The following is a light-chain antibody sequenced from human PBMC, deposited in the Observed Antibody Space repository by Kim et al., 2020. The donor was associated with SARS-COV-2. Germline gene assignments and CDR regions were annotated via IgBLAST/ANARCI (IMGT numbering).Light chain of an antibody. CDR1: QSVSSN. J-gene: IGKJ1*01. CDR2: GAS. CDR3: QQYYNWPPWT. V-gene: IGKV3-15*01. Sequence: EIVMTQSPATLSVSPGERATLSCRASQSVSSNLSWYQQKPAQAPRLLIYGASTRTTGIPARFSGSGSGTEFTLTISSLLSEDFAVYYCQQYYNWPPWTFGQGTKVDIK.